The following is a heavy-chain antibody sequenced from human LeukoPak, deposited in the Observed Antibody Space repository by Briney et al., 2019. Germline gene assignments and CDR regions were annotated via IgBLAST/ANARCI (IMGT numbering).Heavy chain of an antibody. V-gene: IGHV4-61*01. Sequence: PSETLSLTCTVSGGSVSSGSYYWSWIRQPPGKGLEWIGYIYYSGSTNYNPSLKGRVTISVDTSKNQFSLKLGSVTAADTAVYFCAGVFSGRRPFELWGKGTLVTVSS. D-gene: IGHD3-10*01. J-gene: IGHJ4*02. CDR2: IYYSGST. CDR3: AGVFSGRRPFEL. CDR1: GGSVSSGSYY.